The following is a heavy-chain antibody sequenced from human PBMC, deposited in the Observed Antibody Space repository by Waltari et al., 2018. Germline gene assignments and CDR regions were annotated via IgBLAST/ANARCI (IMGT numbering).Heavy chain of an antibody. D-gene: IGHD3-3*01. J-gene: IGHJ5*02. V-gene: IGHV4-34*01. CDR2: INHSGST. CDR3: ARGFHTIFGVVNWFDP. CDR1: GGSFSGYY. Sequence: QVQLPQWGAGLLKPSATLSLTCAVYGGSFSGYYWTCIRHPPGKGLEWMGEINHSGSTNYNPSLKSRVTISVDTSKNQFSLKLSSVTAADTAVYYCARGFHTIFGVVNWFDPWGQGTLVTVSS.